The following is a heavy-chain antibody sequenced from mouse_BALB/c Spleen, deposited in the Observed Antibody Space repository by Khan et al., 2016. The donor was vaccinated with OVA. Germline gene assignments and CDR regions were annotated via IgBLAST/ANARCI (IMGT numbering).Heavy chain of an antibody. Sequence: MQLEESGTVLARPGASVKMSCKASGYSFTDYLIHWVKQRPGQGLEWIGDIFPGNSDTIYNQKFRDKAKLTADTSASAAYMELNSLTNEDSAVYYCTRGGYSSFAYWGQGTLVTVSA. J-gene: IGHJ3*01. CDR2: IFPGNSDT. CDR3: TRGGYSSFAY. CDR1: GYSFTDYL. V-gene: IGHV1-5*01. D-gene: IGHD1-3*01.